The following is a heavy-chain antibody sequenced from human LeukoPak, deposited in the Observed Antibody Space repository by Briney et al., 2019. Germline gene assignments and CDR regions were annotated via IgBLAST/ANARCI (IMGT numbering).Heavy chain of an antibody. Sequence: LSLTCCVSAGFLTGDGSCCCSCRQHPGAGPTWLGYIYNSVRTCYNPSLKSRVTISLDTSKNQFSLKLSSVTAADTAVYYCAREGGYVERTLDSWGQGTLVTVSP. CDR2: IYNSVRT. CDR3: AREGGYVERTLDS. D-gene: IGHD3-10*02. J-gene: IGHJ4*02. V-gene: IGHV4-31*03. CDR1: AGFLTGDGSC.